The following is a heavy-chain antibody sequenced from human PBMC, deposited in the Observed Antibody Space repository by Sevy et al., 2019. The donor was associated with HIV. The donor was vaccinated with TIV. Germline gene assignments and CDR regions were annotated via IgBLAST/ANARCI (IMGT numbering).Heavy chain of an antibody. CDR1: GYTLTAFY. J-gene: IGHJ4*02. Sequence: ASVKVSCKTSGYTLTAFYIHWVRQPPGQGLEWMGWINPNSGVTHYAQNFQGRVTLTRDTCISTAYMELSRLGFDDTAVYYCARGQVATIPNFDYWGQGTLVTVSS. V-gene: IGHV1-2*02. CDR3: ARGQVATIPNFDY. CDR2: INPNSGVT. D-gene: IGHD5-12*01.